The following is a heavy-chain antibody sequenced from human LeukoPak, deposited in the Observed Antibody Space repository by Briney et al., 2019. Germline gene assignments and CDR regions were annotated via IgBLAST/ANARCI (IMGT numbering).Heavy chain of an antibody. Sequence: GESLKISCNGSGYXFTNYWICWVRQMPGKGLGWMGIIYPGDSDTRYSPSFQGQVTMSADKSITTAYLQWSSLKASDTAMYYCARQPASLRGIDNWGQGTLVTVS. V-gene: IGHV5-51*01. J-gene: IGHJ4*02. CDR2: IYPGDSDT. CDR3: ARQPASLRGIDN. CDR1: GYXFTNYW.